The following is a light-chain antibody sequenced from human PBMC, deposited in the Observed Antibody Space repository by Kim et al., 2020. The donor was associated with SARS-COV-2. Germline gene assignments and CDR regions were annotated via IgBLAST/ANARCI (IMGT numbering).Light chain of an antibody. Sequence: NFMLTQPHSVSESPGKTVTISCTRSSGSIASNYVQWYQQRPGSAPTTLIYEDNQRPSGVPDRFSGSIDSSSNSASLTISGLKTEDEADYYCQSYDSNSRVFGGGTKLTVL. CDR2: EDN. CDR1: SGSIASNY. CDR3: QSYDSNSRV. V-gene: IGLV6-57*03. J-gene: IGLJ3*02.